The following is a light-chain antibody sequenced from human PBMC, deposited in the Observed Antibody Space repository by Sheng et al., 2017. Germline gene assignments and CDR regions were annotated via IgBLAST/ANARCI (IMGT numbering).Light chain of an antibody. CDR1: QSISTY. V-gene: IGKV1-39*01. CDR2: CI. J-gene: IGKJ1*01. CDR3: QQSSSFPPT. Sequence: DIQMTQSPSSLSASVGDRVTITCRASQSISTYLNCISKNQGKPLPPDLCCIHFAKWGPIQGSVAADLGQISFSPISSLQPEDFASYYCQQSSSFPPTFGQGTKVEIK.